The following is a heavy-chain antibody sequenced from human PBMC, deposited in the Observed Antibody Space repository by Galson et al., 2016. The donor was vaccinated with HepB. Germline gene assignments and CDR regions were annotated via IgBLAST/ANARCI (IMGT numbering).Heavy chain of an antibody. J-gene: IGHJ3*02. Sequence: KVSCKASGCTFNNYAIHWVRQAPRQRLEWLGWINAVNGNTKYSQKFQGRVTITRDTSAITAYMELSSLRSGDTAVYYCERSARYGYDTFDIWGQGTMVTVSS. CDR3: ERSARYGYDTFDI. CDR1: GCTFNNYA. V-gene: IGHV1-3*01. D-gene: IGHD5-18*01. CDR2: INAVNGNT.